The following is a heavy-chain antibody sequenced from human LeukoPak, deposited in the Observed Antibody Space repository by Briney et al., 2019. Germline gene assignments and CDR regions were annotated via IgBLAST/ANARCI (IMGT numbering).Heavy chain of an antibody. CDR1: GGSISSSSYY. CDR2: IYYSGST. V-gene: IGHV4-39*01. CDR3: ARVPNWYFDL. J-gene: IGHJ2*01. Sequence: PSETLSLTCTVSGGSISSSSYYWGWIRQPPGKGLEWIGSIYYSGSTYYNPSLKSRVTISVDTSKNQFSLKLSSVTAADTAVYYCARVPNWYFDLWGRGTLVTVSS.